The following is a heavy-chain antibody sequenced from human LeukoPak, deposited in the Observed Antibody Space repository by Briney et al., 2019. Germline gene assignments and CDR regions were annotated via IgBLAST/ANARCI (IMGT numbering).Heavy chain of an antibody. Sequence: ASVKVSCKASGYTFTSYGISWVRQAPGQGLEWMGWISAYNGNTNYAQKLQGRVTMTTDTSTGTVYMELSSLRSEDTAVYYCASVYKHGMDVWGQGTTVIVSS. V-gene: IGHV1-18*01. CDR1: GYTFTSYG. CDR3: ASVYKHGMDV. D-gene: IGHD5-24*01. J-gene: IGHJ6*02. CDR2: ISAYNGNT.